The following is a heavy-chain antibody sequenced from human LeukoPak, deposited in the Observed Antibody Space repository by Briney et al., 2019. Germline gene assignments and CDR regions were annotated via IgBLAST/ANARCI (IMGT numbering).Heavy chain of an antibody. V-gene: IGHV1-2*02. CDR3: ARERSGANSYGYWEY. CDR1: GYTFTVYY. CDR2: INPNSGGT. D-gene: IGHD5-18*01. J-gene: IGHJ4*02. Sequence: GASVKVSCKASGYTFTVYYMHWVRQAPGQGLEWMGWINPNSGGTNYAQKFQGRVTMTRDTSISTAYMEVSSLRSDDTAVYYCARERSGANSYGYWEYWGQGTLVTVSS.